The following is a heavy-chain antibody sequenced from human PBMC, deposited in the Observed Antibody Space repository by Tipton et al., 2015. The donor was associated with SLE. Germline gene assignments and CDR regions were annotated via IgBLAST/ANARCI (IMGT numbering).Heavy chain of an antibody. J-gene: IGHJ4*02. CDR1: GFAFSFHT. CDR3: ARDAYGDSTVLLDY. CDR2: VTNSGGTT. V-gene: IGHV3-23*01. D-gene: IGHD4-17*01. Sequence: SLRLSCTASGFAFSFHTMTWVRQAPGKGLEWVSGVTNSGGTTWYADSGKGRFTISRDNSKNTLYLQMNNLRPGDTAVYYCARDAYGDSTVLLDYWGQGTLVTVSS.